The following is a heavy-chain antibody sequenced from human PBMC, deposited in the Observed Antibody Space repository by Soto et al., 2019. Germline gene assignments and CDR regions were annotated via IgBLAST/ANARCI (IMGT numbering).Heavy chain of an antibody. D-gene: IGHD6-19*01. J-gene: IGHJ6*03. CDR1: GGTFSSYA. Sequence: QVQLVQSGAEVKKPGSSVKVSCKASGGTFSSYAFNWVRQAPGQGLEWMGRIIPILGIGDYAQRFQGRVTITADKSTSTVYMELSSLRSEDTAVYYCARNPRAVAAMHMVVWGKGTMVTVSS. V-gene: IGHV1-69*04. CDR2: IIPILGIG. CDR3: ARNPRAVAAMHMVV.